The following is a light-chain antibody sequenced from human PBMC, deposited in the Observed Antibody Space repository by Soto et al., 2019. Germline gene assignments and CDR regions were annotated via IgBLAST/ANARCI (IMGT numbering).Light chain of an antibody. J-gene: IGLJ2*01. CDR2: GNS. CDR1: SSNIGAGYD. V-gene: IGLV1-40*01. Sequence: QSVLTQPPSVSGAPGQRVTISCTGSSSNIGAGYDVHWYQQLPGTTPKHLIYGNSNRPSGVPDRFSGSNSGTSASLAITGLQAEYEADYYCQSYDSSLSGYVVFGGGTKLTVL. CDR3: QSYDSSLSGYVV.